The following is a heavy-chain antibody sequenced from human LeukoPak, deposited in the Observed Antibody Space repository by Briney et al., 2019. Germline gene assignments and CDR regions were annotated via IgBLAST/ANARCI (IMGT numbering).Heavy chain of an antibody. J-gene: IGHJ6*03. Sequence: SETLSLTCTVSGYSIRSDYSWGWIRQPPGKGLEWIGIIYHSGNTYYNPSLKSRVTISVDTSKNQFSLKLSSVTAADTAVYYCARAYSSSNGGYYYYYYYMDVWGKGTTVTVSS. CDR2: IYHSGNT. V-gene: IGHV4-38-2*02. CDR3: ARAYSSSNGGYYYYYYYMDV. D-gene: IGHD6-13*01. CDR1: GYSIRSDYS.